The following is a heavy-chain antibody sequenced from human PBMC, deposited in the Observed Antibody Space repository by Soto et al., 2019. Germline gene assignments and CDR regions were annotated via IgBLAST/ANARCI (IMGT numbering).Heavy chain of an antibody. D-gene: IGHD6-6*01. CDR2: IYYSGRT. CDR1: GGSIDNYEYY. J-gene: IGHJ4*02. V-gene: IGHV4-30-4*01. CDR3: ARDRSNSPDYFDF. Sequence: QVQLQESGPGLVKPSQTLSLTCTVSGGSIDNYEYYWTWIRQPPGKGLEWVGYIYYSGRTNYYPSLNSRLTISLDTSKNQFSLRLTYVSAADTAMYYCARDRSNSPDYFDFWGQGTLVTVSS.